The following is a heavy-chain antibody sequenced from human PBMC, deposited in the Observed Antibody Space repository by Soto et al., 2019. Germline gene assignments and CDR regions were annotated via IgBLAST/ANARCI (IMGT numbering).Heavy chain of an antibody. CDR1: GDTFTNYD. J-gene: IGHJ6*02. V-gene: IGHV1-8*01. Sequence: QVQLVQSGAEVKKPGASVQVSCKASGDTFTNYDINWVRQATGQGLEWMGRMNPNSGNTGYAQKFQGRVTMTRNTSITTAYMEMSSLRSEDTAVYYCARGRNGMDVWGQGTTVTVSS. CDR2: MNPNSGNT. CDR3: ARGRNGMDV.